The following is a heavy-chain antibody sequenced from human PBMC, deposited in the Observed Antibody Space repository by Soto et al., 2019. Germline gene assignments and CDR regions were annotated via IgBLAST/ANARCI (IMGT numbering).Heavy chain of an antibody. CDR3: AHLPRAYSSSWYYYYFDY. Sequence: GSGPTLVNPTQTLTLTCTFSGFSLSTSGVGVGWIRQPPGKALEWLALIYWDDDERYSPSLKSRLTITKDTSKNQVVLTMTNMDPVDTATYYCAHLPRAYSSSWYYYYFDYWGQGTLVTVSS. CDR1: GFSLSTSGVG. D-gene: IGHD6-13*01. J-gene: IGHJ4*02. CDR2: IYWDDDE. V-gene: IGHV2-5*02.